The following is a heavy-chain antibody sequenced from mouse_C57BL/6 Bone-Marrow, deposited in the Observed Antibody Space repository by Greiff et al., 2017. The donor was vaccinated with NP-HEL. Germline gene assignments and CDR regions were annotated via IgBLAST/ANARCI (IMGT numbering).Heavy chain of an antibody. V-gene: IGHV1-81*01. CDR3: ARYYYGSSWYFDV. J-gene: IGHJ1*03. D-gene: IGHD1-1*01. Sequence: VQLQQSGAELARPGASVKLSCKASGYTFTSYGISWVKQRTGQGLEWIGEIYPRSGNTYYNEKFKGKATLTADKSSSTAYMELRSLTSEDSGVYFCARYYYGSSWYFDVWGTGTTVTVSS. CDR2: IYPRSGNT. CDR1: GYTFTSYG.